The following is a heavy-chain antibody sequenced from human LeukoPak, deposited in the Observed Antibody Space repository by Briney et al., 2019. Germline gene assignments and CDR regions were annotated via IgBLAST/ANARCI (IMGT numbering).Heavy chain of an antibody. CDR2: ISGSGGST. D-gene: IGHD3-16*01. Sequence: SGGSPRLSCAASGFTFSSYAMSWVRQAPGKGLEWVSAISGSGGSTYYADSVKGRFTISRDNSRDTLYLQMNSPRAEDTAVYYCAKGYYDYVWGSYYFDYWGQGTLVTVSS. CDR3: AKGYYDYVWGSYYFDY. CDR1: GFTFSSYA. V-gene: IGHV3-23*01. J-gene: IGHJ4*02.